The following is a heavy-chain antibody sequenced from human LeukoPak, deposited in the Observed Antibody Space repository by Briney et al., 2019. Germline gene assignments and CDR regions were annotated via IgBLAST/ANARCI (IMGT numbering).Heavy chain of an antibody. CDR3: ARDRQIAAAGSDAFDI. Sequence: PGGSLRLSCAASGFTFSSYAMHWVRQAPGKGLEWVAVISYDGSNKYYADSVKGRFTISRDNSKNTLYLQMNSLRAEDTAVYYCARDRQIAAAGSDAFDIWGQGTMVTVSS. V-gene: IGHV3-30-3*01. J-gene: IGHJ3*02. CDR2: ISYDGSNK. CDR1: GFTFSSYA. D-gene: IGHD6-13*01.